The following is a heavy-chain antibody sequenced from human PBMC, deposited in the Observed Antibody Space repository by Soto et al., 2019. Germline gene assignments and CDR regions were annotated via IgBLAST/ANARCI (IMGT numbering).Heavy chain of an antibody. CDR2: IGPESGAT. CDR1: GYTFTGHY. D-gene: IGHD1-26*01. CDR3: GRGRSGQIVVFY. Sequence: SVKVSCKASGYTFTGHYIHWVRQAPEQGPEWMGEIGPESGATRYAQKFQGRVTMTRDMSITTVYMELNNLSPDDTAVYYCGRGRSGQIVVFYWGQGTPVTVSS. J-gene: IGHJ4*02. V-gene: IGHV1-2*02.